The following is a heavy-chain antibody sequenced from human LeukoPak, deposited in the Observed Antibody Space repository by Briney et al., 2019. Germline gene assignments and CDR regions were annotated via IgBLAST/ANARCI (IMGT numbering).Heavy chain of an antibody. V-gene: IGHV1-2*02. CDR1: GYTFTGYY. J-gene: IGHJ5*02. CDR2: INPNSGGT. CDR3: ARAILQYNWFDP. D-gene: IGHD2-2*02. Sequence: ASVKVSCKASGYTFTGYYMHWVRQAPGQGLEWMGWINPNSGGTNYAQKFQGRVTMTRDTSISTAYMELSSLRSEDTAVYYCARAILQYNWFDPWGQGTLVTVSS.